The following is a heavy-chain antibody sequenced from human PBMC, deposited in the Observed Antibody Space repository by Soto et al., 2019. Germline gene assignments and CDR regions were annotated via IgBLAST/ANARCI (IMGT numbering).Heavy chain of an antibody. CDR2: IYYLGNT. CDR3: GGLFPYVSGGYHLNY. Sequence: PSETLSLTCTVSGRSISSGSSYLGWIRQPPGKGLEWIGSIYYLGNTYYNPSLGGRVYISVDTSKNQFSLKLKSVTSADTAVFYCGGLFPYVSGGYHLNYLGPGTLVPVSS. D-gene: IGHD3-22*01. CDR1: GRSISSGSSY. V-gene: IGHV4-39*01. J-gene: IGHJ4*02.